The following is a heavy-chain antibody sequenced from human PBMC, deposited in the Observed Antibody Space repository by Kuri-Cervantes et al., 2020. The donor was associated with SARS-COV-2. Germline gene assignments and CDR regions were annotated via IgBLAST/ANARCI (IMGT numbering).Heavy chain of an antibody. J-gene: IGHJ4*02. Sequence: GGSLRLSCAASGFTFSSYSMNWVRQAPGKGLEWVSSISSSSSYIYYADSVKGRFTISRDNAKNSLYLQMNSLRAEDTAVYYCARDLGWAPGSSDYFDYWGQGTLVTVSS. CDR2: ISSSSSYI. CDR1: GFTFSSYS. CDR3: ARDLGWAPGSSDYFDY. D-gene: IGHD6-6*01. V-gene: IGHV3-21*01.